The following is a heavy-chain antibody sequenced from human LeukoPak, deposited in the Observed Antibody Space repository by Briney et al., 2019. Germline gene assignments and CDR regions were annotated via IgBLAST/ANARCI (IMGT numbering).Heavy chain of an antibody. V-gene: IGHV3-30*01. D-gene: IGHD3-10*01. CDR3: ARASITSTYYHYYMDV. CDR1: GSTFSSFP. Sequence: GRSLRLSCAASGSTFSSFPMHWVRQAPGKGLEWVVVVSPDGSVENYADSVKGRFTISRDKSKNTVYLQMNSLRTEDTAVYYCARASITSTYYHYYMDVWGKGTTVTVSS. CDR2: VSPDGSVE. J-gene: IGHJ6*03.